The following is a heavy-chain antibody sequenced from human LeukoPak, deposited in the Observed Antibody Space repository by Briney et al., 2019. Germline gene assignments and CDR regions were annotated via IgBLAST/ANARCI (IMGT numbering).Heavy chain of an antibody. CDR1: GFTFSSYD. D-gene: IGHD4-17*01. V-gene: IGHV3-30*02. CDR2: IWYDGSNK. Sequence: GGSLRLSRAASGFTFSSYDMHWVRQAPGKGLEWVAHIWYDGSNKNYADSVKGRFTISRDNSKSTVYLQINRLRAEDTAVYYCAKGGADYGEYDYWGQGTLVTVSS. CDR3: AKGGADYGEYDY. J-gene: IGHJ4*02.